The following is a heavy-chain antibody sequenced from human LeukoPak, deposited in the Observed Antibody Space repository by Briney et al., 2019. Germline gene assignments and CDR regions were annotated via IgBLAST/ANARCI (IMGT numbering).Heavy chain of an antibody. D-gene: IGHD3-22*01. CDR2: IDTAGGT. Sequence: GGSLRLSCAASGFTFSSYDMHWVRQATGKGLEWVSAIDTAGGTYYPGSVKGRFTIPRENARNSLYLQMSSLRAGDTAVYYCARVTSDSSGFAYYFDFWGQGTLVTVSS. CDR1: GFTFSSYD. V-gene: IGHV3-13*01. J-gene: IGHJ4*02. CDR3: ARVTSDSSGFAYYFDF.